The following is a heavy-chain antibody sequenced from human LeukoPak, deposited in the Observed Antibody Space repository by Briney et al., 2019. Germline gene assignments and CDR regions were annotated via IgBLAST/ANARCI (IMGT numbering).Heavy chain of an antibody. Sequence: GGSLRLSCAASGFTFSIYGLSWVRQAPGKGQEWVSALSGSGGSTYYADSVKGRFTISRDNAKNSLYLQMNSLRAEDTAVYYCAELGITMIGGVWGKGTTVTISS. CDR1: GFTFSIYG. J-gene: IGHJ6*04. CDR3: AELGITMIGGV. D-gene: IGHD3-10*02. CDR2: LSGSGGST. V-gene: IGHV3-23*01.